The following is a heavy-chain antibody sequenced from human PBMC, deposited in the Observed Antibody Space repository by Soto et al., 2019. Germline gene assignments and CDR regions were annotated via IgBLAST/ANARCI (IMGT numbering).Heavy chain of an antibody. J-gene: IGHJ4*02. CDR2: IYYSGST. CDR3: ARQGSSTLWYFDY. CDR1: GGSISSSSYY. D-gene: IGHD3-16*01. Sequence: SETLSLTCTVSGGSISSSSYYWGWIRQPPGKGLEWIGSIYYSGSTYYNPSLKSRVTISVDTSKNQFSLKLSSVTAADTAVYYCARQGSSTLWYFDYWGQGTLVTVSS. V-gene: IGHV4-39*01.